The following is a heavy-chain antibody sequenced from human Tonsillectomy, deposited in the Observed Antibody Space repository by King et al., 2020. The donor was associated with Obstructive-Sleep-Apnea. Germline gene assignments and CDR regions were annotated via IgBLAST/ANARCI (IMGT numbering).Heavy chain of an antibody. V-gene: IGHV1-8*01. J-gene: IGHJ5*02. CDR1: GYSFTNYE. CDR2: MNVNNGNA. D-gene: IGHD4-17*01. Sequence: VQLVESGAEVKKPGASVKVSCTASGYSFTNYEINWVRQATGQGLELMGWMNVNNGNAGSAKKFQGRVTMTSDTSITTAYMELTGLTYEDTAIYYRARGFDNGAPPRGLGWFDPWGQGTLVIVSS. CDR3: ARGFDNGAPPRGLGWFDP.